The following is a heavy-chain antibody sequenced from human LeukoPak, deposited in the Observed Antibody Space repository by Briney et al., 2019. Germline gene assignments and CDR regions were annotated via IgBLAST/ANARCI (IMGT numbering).Heavy chain of an antibody. V-gene: IGHV4-61*01. J-gene: IGHJ4*02. CDR3: DQLWDGDKDY. CDR1: GGSVSSGSYY. Sequence: SETLSLTCTVSGGSVSSGSYYWSWIRQPPGKGLEWIGYIYYSGSTNYNPSLKSRVTISVDTSKNQFSLKLSSVTAADTAVYYCDQLWDGDKDYWGQGTLVTVSS. D-gene: IGHD4-17*01. CDR2: IYYSGST.